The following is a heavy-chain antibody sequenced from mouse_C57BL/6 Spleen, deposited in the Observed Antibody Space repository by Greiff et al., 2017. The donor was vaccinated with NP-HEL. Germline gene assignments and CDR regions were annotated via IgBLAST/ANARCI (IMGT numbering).Heavy chain of an antibody. J-gene: IGHJ1*03. D-gene: IGHD1-1*01. V-gene: IGHV5-6*02. CDR1: GFTFSSYG. Sequence: VMLVESGGDLVKPGGSLKLSCAASGFTFSSYGMSWVRQTPDKRLEWVATISSGGSYTYYPDSVKGRFTISRDNAKNTLYLQMSSLKSEDTAMYYCARHNYGSSYWYFDVWGTGTTVTVSS. CDR2: ISSGGSYT. CDR3: ARHNYGSSYWYFDV.